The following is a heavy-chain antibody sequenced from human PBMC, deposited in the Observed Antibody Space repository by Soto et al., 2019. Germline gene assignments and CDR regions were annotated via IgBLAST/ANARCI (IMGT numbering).Heavy chain of an antibody. CDR2: IYYSGTT. J-gene: IGHJ3*02. V-gene: IGHV4-59*01. Sequence: LETLPSTCPASRGSIRRNDWSCIRQPPGKGLEWIGYIYYSGTTNYNPSLKSRVTISVDTSKNQFSLKLSSVTAADTAVYYCASTHIVVVTDAFDIWGQGTMVT. D-gene: IGHD2-21*02. CDR3: ASTHIVVVTDAFDI. CDR1: RGSIRRND.